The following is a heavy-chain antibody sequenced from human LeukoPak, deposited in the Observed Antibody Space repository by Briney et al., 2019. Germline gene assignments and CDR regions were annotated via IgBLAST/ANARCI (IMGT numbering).Heavy chain of an antibody. Sequence: GGSLRLSCAASGFTFSSHGMHWVRQAPGKGLEWVALVSYEGSDKYYADSVKGRFTISRDNSKNTVFVQMNSLRAEDTAVYYCAKGVLSRPGYFAYWGQGTLVTVSS. CDR3: AKGVLSRPGYFAY. D-gene: IGHD3-16*02. CDR1: GFTFSSHG. CDR2: VSYEGSDK. V-gene: IGHV3-30*18. J-gene: IGHJ4*02.